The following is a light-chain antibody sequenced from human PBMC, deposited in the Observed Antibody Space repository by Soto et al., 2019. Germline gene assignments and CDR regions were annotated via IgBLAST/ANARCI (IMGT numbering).Light chain of an antibody. V-gene: IGKV1-9*01. Sequence: DIQLTQSPSFLSASVGDRVTITCRASQGISSYLAWYQQKPGKAPKLLIYAASTLQSGVPSRFSGSGSGTEFTPTISRLQPEDFGNYYWQKLNSYPPFFGPGTKVDIK. CDR3: QKLNSYPPF. J-gene: IGKJ3*01. CDR1: QGISSY. CDR2: AAS.